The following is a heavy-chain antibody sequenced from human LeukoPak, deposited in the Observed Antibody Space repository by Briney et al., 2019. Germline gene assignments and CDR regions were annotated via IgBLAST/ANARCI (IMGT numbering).Heavy chain of an antibody. CDR1: GFTFSNYW. Sequence: GGSLRLSCAASGFTFSNYWMTWVRQAPGKGLEWVAHINQDGSEEHYMDSVKARFTISRDNAKNSLSLQMNSLSAEDTAVYYCVRDGGVSGYDLLDYWGQGTLVTVSS. V-gene: IGHV3-7*01. CDR3: VRDGGVSGYDLLDY. D-gene: IGHD5-12*01. CDR2: INQDGSEE. J-gene: IGHJ4*02.